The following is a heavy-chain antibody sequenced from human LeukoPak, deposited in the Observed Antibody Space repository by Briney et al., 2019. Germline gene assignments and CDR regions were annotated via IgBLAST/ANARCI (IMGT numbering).Heavy chain of an antibody. CDR1: GFTFSSYE. CDR3: ARGPAKGFDP. Sequence: GGSLRLSCAASGFTFSSYEVNWVRQAPGKGLEWVSYISSSGSTIYYADSVKGRFTISRDNAKNSLYLQMNSLRAEDTAVYYCARGPAKGFDPWGQGTLVTVSS. CDR2: ISSSGSTI. J-gene: IGHJ5*02. V-gene: IGHV3-48*03.